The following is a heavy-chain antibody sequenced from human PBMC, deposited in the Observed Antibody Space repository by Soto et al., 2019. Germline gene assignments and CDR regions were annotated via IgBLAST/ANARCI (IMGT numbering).Heavy chain of an antibody. J-gene: IGHJ4*02. CDR3: ESKEDGWFLPARDY. CDR2: ISGSGGST. CDR1: GFTFSSYA. Sequence: EVQLLESGGGLVQPGGSLRLSCAASGFTFSSYAMSWVRQTPGKGLEWVSAISGSGGSTYYADSVKGRFTFSRDNSKNTLYLQMNSLRAEDTAVYYCESKEDGWFLPARDYWGQGTLVTVSS. V-gene: IGHV3-23*01. D-gene: IGHD6-19*01.